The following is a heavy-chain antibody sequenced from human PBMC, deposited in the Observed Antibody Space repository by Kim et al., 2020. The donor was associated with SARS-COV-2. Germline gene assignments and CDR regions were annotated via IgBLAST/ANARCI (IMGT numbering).Heavy chain of an antibody. Sequence: GGSLRLSCAASGFTFDDYAMHWVRQAPGKGLEWVSGISWNSGSIGYADSVKGRFTISRDNAKNSLYLQMNSLRAEDTALYWCTASAFDYWGQGTLVTVSS. CDR2: ISWNSGSI. CDR3: TASAFDY. V-gene: IGHV3-9*01. J-gene: IGHJ4*02. CDR1: GFTFDDYA.